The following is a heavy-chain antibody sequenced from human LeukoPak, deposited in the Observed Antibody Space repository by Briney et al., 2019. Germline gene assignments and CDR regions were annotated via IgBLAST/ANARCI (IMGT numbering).Heavy chain of an antibody. CDR2: ISGNSGSI. Sequence: GGSLELSFPPSGFTFENFPMPWVGQAPGRGLEWVSGISGNSGSIGYADSVKGRFTISRDNAKNSLYLQMNSLRAEDTALYYCAKEGSTSFSDYYYYGMDVWGQGTTVTVSS. V-gene: IGHV3-9*01. CDR1: GFTFENFP. D-gene: IGHD2-2*01. J-gene: IGHJ6*02. CDR3: AKEGSTSFSDYYYYGMDV.